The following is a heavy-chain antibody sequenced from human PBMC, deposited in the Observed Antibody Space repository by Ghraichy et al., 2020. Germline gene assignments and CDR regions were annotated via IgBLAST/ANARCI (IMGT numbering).Heavy chain of an antibody. Sequence: GGSLRLSCAASGFTFSSYGMHWVRQAPGKGLEWVAVIWYDGSNKYYADSVKGRFTISRDNSKNTLYLQMNSLRAEDTAVHYCAYLYCSGGSCHDTKDGMDVWGQGTTVTVSS. CDR1: GFTFSSYG. CDR2: IWYDGSNK. J-gene: IGHJ6*02. V-gene: IGHV3-33*01. CDR3: AYLYCSGGSCHDTKDGMDV. D-gene: IGHD2-15*01.